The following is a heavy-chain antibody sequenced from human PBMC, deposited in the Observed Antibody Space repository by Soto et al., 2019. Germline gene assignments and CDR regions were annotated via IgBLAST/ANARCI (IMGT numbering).Heavy chain of an antibody. Sequence: QVQLVESGGGVVQPGRSLRLSCAASGFTFSSYAMHWVRQAHGKGLEWVAVISYDGSNKYYEDSVKGRFTISRDNSKNTLDLEMHSLRAEDTAVYYCASGYDFWSGAVPDYFDYWGQGTLVTVSS. CDR3: ASGYDFWSGAVPDYFDY. D-gene: IGHD3-3*01. V-gene: IGHV3-30-3*01. CDR2: ISYDGSNK. CDR1: GFTFSSYA. J-gene: IGHJ4*02.